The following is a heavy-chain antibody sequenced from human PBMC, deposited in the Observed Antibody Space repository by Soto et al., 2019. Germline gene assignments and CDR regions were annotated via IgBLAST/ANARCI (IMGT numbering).Heavy chain of an antibody. CDR3: ARDYLWVGATDDAFDI. D-gene: IGHD1-26*01. J-gene: IGHJ3*02. CDR1: GGSISSGDYY. CDR2: IYYSGST. V-gene: IGHV4-30-4*01. Sequence: QVQLQESGPGLVKPSQTLSLTCTVSGGSISSGDYYWSWIRQPPGKGPEWIGYIYYSGSTYYNPSLKSRVTISVDTSKNQFSLKLSSVTAADTAVYYCARDYLWVGATDDAFDIWGQGTMVTVSS.